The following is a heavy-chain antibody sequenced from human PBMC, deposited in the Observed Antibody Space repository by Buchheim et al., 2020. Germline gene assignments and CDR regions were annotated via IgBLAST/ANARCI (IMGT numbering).Heavy chain of an antibody. CDR1: GGSIPSENW. Sequence: QVQLQESGPGLVKPSGTLSLTCSVSGGSIPSENWWTWVRQPPGKGLEWIGEVYRSGDTNYSPSLKRRVTMSVDESKNQFSLNLISVTAADTAVYYCARKNWKETTYYFDSWGQGTL. CDR3: ARKNWKETTYYFDS. D-gene: IGHD1-1*01. J-gene: IGHJ4*02. V-gene: IGHV4-4*02. CDR2: VYRSGDT.